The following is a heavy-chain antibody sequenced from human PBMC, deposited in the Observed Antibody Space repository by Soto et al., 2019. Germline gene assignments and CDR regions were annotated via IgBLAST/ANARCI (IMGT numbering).Heavy chain of an antibody. D-gene: IGHD3-9*01. Sequence: EVHLVESGGGLVQPGGSLRLSCAASGFTFNTYWMHWVRQVPGKGLEWVSRASSDATTVNYADSVKGRFAISRDNARNTLYLDMNNLRTDDAAVYYCVRGSNDWYGLDYWGQGTLVTVSS. CDR3: VRGSNDWYGLDY. CDR2: ASSDATTV. CDR1: GFTFNTYW. J-gene: IGHJ4*02. V-gene: IGHV3-74*01.